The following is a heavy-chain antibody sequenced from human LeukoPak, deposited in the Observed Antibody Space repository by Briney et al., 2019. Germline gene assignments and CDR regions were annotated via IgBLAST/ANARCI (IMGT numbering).Heavy chain of an antibody. CDR2: INPNSGGA. D-gene: IGHD6-19*01. V-gene: IGHV1-2*02. Sequence: ASVKVSCKASGYTFTVYYMHWVRQAPGQGLEWMGWINPNSGGAHYARKFQGRVSMTRDTSISTVYMELSRLTSDDTAVYYCARQASGGWYYDYWGQGTPVTVSS. CDR3: ARQASGGWYYDY. CDR1: GYTFTVYY. J-gene: IGHJ4*02.